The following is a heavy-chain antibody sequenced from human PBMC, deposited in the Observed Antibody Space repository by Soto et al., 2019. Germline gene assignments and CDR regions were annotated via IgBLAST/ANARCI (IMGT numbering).Heavy chain of an antibody. CDR2: IYWDDVK. CDR3: APSPLRGDFGSPSGPTGPSWCDP. V-gene: IGHV2-5*02. D-gene: IGHD3-3*01. J-gene: IGHJ5*02. CDR1: GFSLSTSGVG. Sequence: QITLKESGPTLVKPTQTLTLTCTFSGFSLSTSGVGVGWIRQPPGKALEWLALIYWDDVKRYNPSLKSRLTIPKDPSETQVVPTIINMDPVDTARYHCAPSPLRGDFGSPSGPTGPSWCDPRGKGTLVTVSS.